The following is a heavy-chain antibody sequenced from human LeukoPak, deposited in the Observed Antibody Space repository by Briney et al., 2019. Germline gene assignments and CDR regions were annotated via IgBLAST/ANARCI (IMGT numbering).Heavy chain of an antibody. Sequence: SQTLSLTCTVSGGSISSGDYYWSWIRQPPGKGLEWIGYIYYSGSTYYNPSLKSRVTISVDTSKNQFSLKLSSVTAADTAVYYCARAPSAARPTDYWGQGTLVTVSS. V-gene: IGHV4-30-4*01. D-gene: IGHD6-6*01. CDR1: GGSISSGDYY. CDR2: IYYSGST. J-gene: IGHJ4*02. CDR3: ARAPSAARPTDY.